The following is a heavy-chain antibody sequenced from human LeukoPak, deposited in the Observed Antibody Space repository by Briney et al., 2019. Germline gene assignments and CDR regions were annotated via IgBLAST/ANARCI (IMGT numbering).Heavy chain of an antibody. CDR3: ARRTGYYNYMDV. Sequence: GASVKVSCKASGYTFTSYDMNWVRQATGQGLEWMGWMNPNSGTTGYAQKFQGRVTMTRNTSISTAYMELSSLRSEDTAVYYRARRTGYYNYMDVWGKGTTVTVSS. V-gene: IGHV1-8*01. D-gene: IGHD2-8*02. J-gene: IGHJ6*03. CDR2: MNPNSGTT. CDR1: GYTFTSYD.